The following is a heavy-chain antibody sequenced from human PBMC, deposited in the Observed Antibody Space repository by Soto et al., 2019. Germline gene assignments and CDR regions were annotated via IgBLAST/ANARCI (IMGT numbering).Heavy chain of an antibody. CDR2: IRSKAYGGTT. J-gene: IGHJ4*02. V-gene: IGHV3-49*04. CDR3: TREADEYCSGGSCYPGVFDY. D-gene: IGHD2-15*01. CDR1: GFTFGDYA. Sequence: PVGSLRLSCTASGFTFGDYAMSWVRQAPGKGLEWVGFIRSKAYGGTTEYAASVKGRFTISRDDSKSIAYLQMNSLKTEDTAVYYCTREADEYCSGGSCYPGVFDYWGQGTLVTVSS.